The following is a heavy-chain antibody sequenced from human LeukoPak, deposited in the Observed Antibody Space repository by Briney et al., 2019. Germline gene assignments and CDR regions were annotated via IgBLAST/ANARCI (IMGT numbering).Heavy chain of an antibody. V-gene: IGHV1-69*13. Sequence: SVKVSCKASGGTFSSYAISWVRQAPGQGLEWMGGIIPIFGTANYAQKFQGRVTITADESTSTAYMELSSLRSEDTAVYYCAREGVGVTLKPFDYWGQGTLVAVSS. CDR1: GGTFSSYA. CDR3: AREGVGVTLKPFDY. D-gene: IGHD3-16*01. J-gene: IGHJ4*02. CDR2: IIPIFGTA.